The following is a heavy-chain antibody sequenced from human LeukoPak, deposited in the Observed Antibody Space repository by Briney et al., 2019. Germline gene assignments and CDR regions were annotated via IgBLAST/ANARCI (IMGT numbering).Heavy chain of an antibody. J-gene: IGHJ4*02. D-gene: IGHD3-10*01. CDR1: GLTLSNFG. CDR3: AKERDYRVSTSCEY. CDR2: ISYDEKVT. V-gene: IGHV3-30*18. Sequence: GEPLSLSCAASGLTLSNFGMHWVRQGPGKGREWMAVISYDEKVTHYADSVNGRFTNSRDNSKNALYLQMTSLRGEDTALYYCAKERDYRVSTSCEYWGQGTQVSVFS.